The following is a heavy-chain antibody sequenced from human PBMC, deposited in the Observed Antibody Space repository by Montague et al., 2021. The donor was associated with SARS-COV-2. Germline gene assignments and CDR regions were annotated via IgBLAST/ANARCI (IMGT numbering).Heavy chain of an antibody. CDR3: ARQNSKYYGSGNGFDY. V-gene: IGHV4-39*01. CDR1: GDSIISTTYY. CDR2: TYYSGNT. J-gene: IGHJ4*02. Sequence: SETLSLTCTVSGDSIISTTYYWGWIRQPPGKGLEWIGSTYYSGNTYFNPSLKSRLTISVDTSKNQFSLKLSSVTAADTAVYYCARQNSKYYGSGNGFDYWGQGTLVTVSS. D-gene: IGHD3-10*01.